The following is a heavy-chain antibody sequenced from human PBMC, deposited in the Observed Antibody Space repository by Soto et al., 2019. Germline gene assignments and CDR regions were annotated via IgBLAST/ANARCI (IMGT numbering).Heavy chain of an antibody. V-gene: IGHV4-39*01. CDR2: IYYSGST. Sequence: QLQLQESGPGLVKPSETLSLTCTVSGGSISSSSYYWGWIRQPPGKGLEWIGSIYYSGSTYYNPSLKSRVTISVDTSKNHFSLKLSSVTAADTAVYYCARQGSVFGVVISANYDYWGQGTLVTVSS. CDR3: ARQGSVFGVVISANYDY. D-gene: IGHD3-3*01. J-gene: IGHJ4*02. CDR1: GGSISSSSYY.